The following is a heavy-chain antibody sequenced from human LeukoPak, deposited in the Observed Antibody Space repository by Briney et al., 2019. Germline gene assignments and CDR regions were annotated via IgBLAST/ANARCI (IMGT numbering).Heavy chain of an antibody. Sequence: GGSLRLYCAASGFTVSSNYMSWVRQAPGKGLEWVSVIYSGGSTYYADSVKGRFTISRDNSKNTLYLQMNSLRAEDTAVYYCAKGGVLDYYDSSGYYPPYYFDYWGQGTLVTVSS. V-gene: IGHV3-53*01. CDR2: IYSGGST. J-gene: IGHJ4*02. CDR3: AKGGVLDYYDSSGYYPPYYFDY. CDR1: GFTVSSNY. D-gene: IGHD3-22*01.